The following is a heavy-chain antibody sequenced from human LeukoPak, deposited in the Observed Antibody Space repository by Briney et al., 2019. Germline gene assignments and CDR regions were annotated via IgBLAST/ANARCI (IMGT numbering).Heavy chain of an antibody. J-gene: IGHJ4*02. CDR3: ARGVVVPAADY. CDR2: IYPGDSDT. D-gene: IGHD2-2*01. CDR1: GYRFTSYW. V-gene: IGHV5-51*01. Sequence: GESLKISCKGSGYRFTSYWIGWVRQMPGKGLEGMGRIYPGDSDTRYSPSFQGQRTISAEKSISTAYLQWSSLKASDTAMYYCARGVVVPAADYWGQGTLVTVSS.